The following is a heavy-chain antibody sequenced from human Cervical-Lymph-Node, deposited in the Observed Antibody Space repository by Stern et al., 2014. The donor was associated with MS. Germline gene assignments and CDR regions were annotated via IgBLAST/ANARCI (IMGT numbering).Heavy chain of an antibody. Sequence: VQLVESGGGVIQPGGSLRLSCTASGFTGSRDYMTWVRQAPGKGLEWVSLITNVGSSFYTDSVKGRFTISRDDSKNTVYLHMTSLIAEDTAMYYCARDTSSPERSDWWGQGTLVTVSS. CDR3: ARDTSSPERSDW. V-gene: IGHV3-53*01. D-gene: IGHD1-1*01. J-gene: IGHJ4*02. CDR1: GFTGSRDY. CDR2: ITNVGSS.